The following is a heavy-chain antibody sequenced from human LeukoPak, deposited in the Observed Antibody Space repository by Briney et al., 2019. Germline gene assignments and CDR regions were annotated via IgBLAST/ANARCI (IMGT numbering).Heavy chain of an antibody. Sequence: SVKVSCKASGGTFSSYAISWVRQAPGQGLEWMGRIIPILGIANYAQKFQGRVTITADKPTSTAYMKLSSLRSEDTAVYYCAREREDDYVWGSYRSDYWGQGTLVTVSS. CDR3: AREREDDYVWGSYRSDY. J-gene: IGHJ4*02. D-gene: IGHD3-16*02. CDR1: GGTFSSYA. CDR2: IIPILGIA. V-gene: IGHV1-69*04.